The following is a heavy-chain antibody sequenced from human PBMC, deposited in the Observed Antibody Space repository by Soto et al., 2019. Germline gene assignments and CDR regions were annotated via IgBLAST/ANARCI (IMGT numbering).Heavy chain of an antibody. D-gene: IGHD6-19*01. CDR2: IDPSDSYT. CDR1: GYSITSYW. CDR3: ARLLAGDSSGWSSYYYSYGMDV. J-gene: IGHJ6*02. Sequence: PGESLKISCKGSGYSITSYWISWVRQMPGKGLEWMRRIDPSDSYTNYSPSFQGHVTISADKSISTAYLQWSSLKASDTAMYYCARLLAGDSSGWSSYYYSYGMDVGGQGTRVTVSS. V-gene: IGHV5-10-1*01.